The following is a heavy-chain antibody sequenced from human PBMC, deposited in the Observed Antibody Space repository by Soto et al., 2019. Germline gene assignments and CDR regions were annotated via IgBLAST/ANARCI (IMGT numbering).Heavy chain of an antibody. Sequence: QVQLVQSGAEVKKPGSSVKVSCKASGDTFSSYAISWVRQAPGQGLEWMGGIIPIFGTANYAQKFQGRVTITADESTSTAYMELSSLRSEDTAVYYCARDGSGYRSRASPMYVWGQGTTGTVSS. V-gene: IGHV1-69*01. CDR2: IIPIFGTA. CDR3: ARDGSGYRSRASPMYV. D-gene: IGHD3-22*01. CDR1: GDTFSSYA. J-gene: IGHJ6*02.